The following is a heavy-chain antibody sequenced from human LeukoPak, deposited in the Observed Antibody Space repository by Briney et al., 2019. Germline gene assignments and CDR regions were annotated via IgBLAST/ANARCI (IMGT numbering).Heavy chain of an antibody. D-gene: IGHD5-18*01. V-gene: IGHV4-38-2*01. Sequence: SETLSLTCAVSGYSISSGYYWGWIRQPPGKGLEWIGSIYHSGTTYYNPSLKSRVTLSVDTSRNQFSLKLSSVTAADTAVYYCARRYSYGVDYWGQGTLVTVSS. CDR2: IYHSGTT. CDR1: GYSISSGYY. J-gene: IGHJ4*02. CDR3: ARRYSYGVDY.